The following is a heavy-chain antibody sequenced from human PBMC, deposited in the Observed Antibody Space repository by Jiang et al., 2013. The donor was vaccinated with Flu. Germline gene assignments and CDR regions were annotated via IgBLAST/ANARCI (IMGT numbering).Heavy chain of an antibody. CDR1: GFRFAHAW. Sequence: VQLLESGGGLVKPGGSLRLSCAASGFRFAHAWMSWVRQAPGKGLEWVGRIKNNLDGGTRDYAASVNGRFTIARDDSKSTLYLQMNSLRTEDTAVYYCLTYDFWSGYYRKDYWGQGTLVIVSS. V-gene: IGHV3-15*01. D-gene: IGHD3-3*01. J-gene: IGHJ4*02. CDR3: LTYDFWSGYYRKDY. CDR2: IKNNLDGGTR.